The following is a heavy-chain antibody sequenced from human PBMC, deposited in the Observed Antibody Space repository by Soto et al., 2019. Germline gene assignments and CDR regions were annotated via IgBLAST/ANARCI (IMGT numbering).Heavy chain of an antibody. J-gene: IGHJ5*02. CDR2: MNPNSGDT. D-gene: IGHD2-15*01. Sequence: ASVKVSCRPSGYTISNYETIWVRQATGQGLEWMGWMNPNSGDTVYAQKFQGRVTMTRDTSISTAYMELSSLRSEDTTVSYCARGRGAYCSGGFYYRSLDPWGQGTLVTVSS. CDR1: GYTISNYE. V-gene: IGHV1-8*01. CDR3: ARGRGAYCSGGFYYRSLDP.